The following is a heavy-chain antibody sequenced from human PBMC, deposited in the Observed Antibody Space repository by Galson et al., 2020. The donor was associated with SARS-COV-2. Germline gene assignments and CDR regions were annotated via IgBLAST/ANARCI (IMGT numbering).Heavy chain of an antibody. CDR2: IYYSGGT. J-gene: IGHJ5*02. CDR3: ARLVTAAAIGGNWFDP. V-gene: IGHV4-39*01. Sequence: SKTLSLTCTVSGGSISSSSYYWGWIRQPPGKGLEWIGTIYYSGGTYYNPSLKSRVTISVDTSKNQFSLKLSSVTAADTAVYYCARLVTAAAIGGNWFDPWGQGTLVTVSS. CDR1: GGSISSSSYY. D-gene: IGHD2-2*01.